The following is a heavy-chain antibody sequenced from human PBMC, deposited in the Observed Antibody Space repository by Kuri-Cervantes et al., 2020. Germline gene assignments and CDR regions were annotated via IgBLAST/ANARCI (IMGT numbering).Heavy chain of an antibody. Sequence: GGSLRLSCAASQFTFSEHWISRVRQAPGKGLEWVADIDQDGSEKVYVDSLKGRFTISRDNAKNSLYLQLNSLTAEDTAVYYCARLSTAVTGIWGQGTLVTVSS. CDR2: IDQDGSEK. CDR3: ARLSTAVTGI. CDR1: QFTFSEHW. V-gene: IGHV3-7*01. D-gene: IGHD2-21*02. J-gene: IGHJ4*02.